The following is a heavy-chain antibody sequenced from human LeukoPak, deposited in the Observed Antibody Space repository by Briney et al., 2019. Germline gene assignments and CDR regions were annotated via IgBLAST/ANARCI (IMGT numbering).Heavy chain of an antibody. V-gene: IGHV1-46*01. J-gene: IGHJ4*02. Sequence: ASVKVSCKASGYTFTSYYMHWVRQAPGQGLEWMGIINPSGGSTSYAQKFQGRVTMTRDTSTSTVYMELSGLRSEDTAVYYCARVSGRDGYNSRATWYYFDYWGQGTLVTVSS. D-gene: IGHD5-24*01. CDR1: GYTFTSYY. CDR3: ARVSGRDGYNSRATWYYFDY. CDR2: INPSGGST.